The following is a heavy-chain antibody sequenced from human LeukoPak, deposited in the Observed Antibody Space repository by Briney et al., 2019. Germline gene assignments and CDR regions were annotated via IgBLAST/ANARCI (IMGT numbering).Heavy chain of an antibody. D-gene: IGHD3-16*01. Sequence: GGSLRLSCTASGFTFGDYAMSWVRQAPGKGLEWVGFIRSKAYGGTTEYAASVKGRFTISRDDSKSIAYLQMNSLKTEDTAVYYCSPTYYDHVWAFDIWGQGTMVTVSS. CDR2: IRSKAYGGTT. CDR3: SPTYYDHVWAFDI. V-gene: IGHV3-49*04. J-gene: IGHJ3*02. CDR1: GFTFGDYA.